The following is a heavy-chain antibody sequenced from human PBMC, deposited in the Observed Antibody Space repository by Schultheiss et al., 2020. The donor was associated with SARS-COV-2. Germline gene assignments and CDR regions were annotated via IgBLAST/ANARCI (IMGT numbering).Heavy chain of an antibody. CDR2: ISGSGGST. CDR3: AKVDSPLDSSGY. J-gene: IGHJ4*02. V-gene: IGHV3-23*01. D-gene: IGHD3-22*01. Sequence: GESLKISCAASGFSFSSYEMNWVRQAPGKGLEWVSAISGSGGSTYYADSVKGRFTISRDNSKNTLYLQMNSLRAEDTAVYYCAKVDSPLDSSGYWGQGTLVTVSS. CDR1: GFSFSSYE.